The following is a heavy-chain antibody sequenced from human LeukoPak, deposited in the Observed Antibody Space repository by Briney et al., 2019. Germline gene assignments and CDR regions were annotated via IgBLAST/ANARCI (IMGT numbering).Heavy chain of an antibody. V-gene: IGHV3-23*01. D-gene: IGHD6-19*01. J-gene: IGHJ5*02. CDR3: ATDGSGWSRSS. CDR1: GFTFSSAG. CDR2: ITFSGLGL. Sequence: GGTLRLSCAASGFTFSSAGMTWVRQAPGKGLEWVSTITFSGLGLYYADSVKGRFTISRDNSKNMVYLQMNSLRAEDTAIYYCATDGSGWSRSSWGQGTLVTVSS.